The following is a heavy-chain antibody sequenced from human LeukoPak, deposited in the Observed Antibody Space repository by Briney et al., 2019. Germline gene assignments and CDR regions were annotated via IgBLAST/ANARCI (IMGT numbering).Heavy chain of an antibody. CDR1: GFTFSSYA. J-gene: IGHJ4*02. Sequence: GGSLRLSCAASGFTFSSYAMHWVRQAPGKGLEYVSAISSNGSSTYYANSVKGRFTISRDNSKNTLYLQMDNLRAEDMAVYYCARDHGQYQLLYYFDYWGQGTLVTVSS. D-gene: IGHD2-2*01. CDR3: ARDHGQYQLLYYFDY. CDR2: ISSNGSST. V-gene: IGHV3-64*01.